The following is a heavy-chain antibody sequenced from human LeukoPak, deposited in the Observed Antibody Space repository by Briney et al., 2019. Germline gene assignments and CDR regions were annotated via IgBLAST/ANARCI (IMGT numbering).Heavy chain of an antibody. CDR3: ARGAGTSPIYY. CDR2: MNPNSGNT. D-gene: IGHD1-7*01. J-gene: IGHJ4*02. V-gene: IGHV1-8*03. CDR1: GYTFTSYD. Sequence: ASVKVSCKASGYTFTSYDINWVRQATGQGLEWMGWMNPNSGNTGYAQKFQGRVTITRNTSISTAYMELSSLTTEDTAVYYCARGAGTSPIYYWGQGTLVTVSS.